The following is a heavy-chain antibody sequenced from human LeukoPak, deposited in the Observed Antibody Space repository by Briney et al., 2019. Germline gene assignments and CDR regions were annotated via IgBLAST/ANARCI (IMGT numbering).Heavy chain of an antibody. J-gene: IGHJ6*01. V-gene: IGHV4-59*08. CDR1: GGSISSYY. Sequence: SETLSLTRTVSGGSISSYYWSWIRQPPGKGLEWIGYIYYSGSDHYNPSLKRRVTISVDKSKNQFSLKLSSVTAADTAVYYFARQGGRGTDYYFYGMDLWRQGPTVTLPS. CDR3: ARQGGRGTDYYFYGMDL. D-gene: IGHD3-16*01. CDR2: IYYSGSD.